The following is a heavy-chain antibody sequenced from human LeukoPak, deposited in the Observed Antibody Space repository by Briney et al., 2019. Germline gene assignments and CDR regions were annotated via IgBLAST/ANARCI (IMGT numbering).Heavy chain of an antibody. Sequence: KTSETLSLTCAVYGGSFSGYYWSWIRQPPGKGLEWIGEINHSGSTNYNPSLKSRVTISVDTSKNQFSLKLSSVTAADTAVYYCARGVPTWSGGNDNWFDPWGQGTLVTVSS. V-gene: IGHV4-34*01. J-gene: IGHJ5*02. CDR1: GGSFSGYY. CDR2: INHSGST. D-gene: IGHD3-10*01. CDR3: ARGVPTWSGGNDNWFDP.